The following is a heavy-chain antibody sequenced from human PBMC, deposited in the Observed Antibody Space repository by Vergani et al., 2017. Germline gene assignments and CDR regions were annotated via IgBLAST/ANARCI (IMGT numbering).Heavy chain of an antibody. D-gene: IGHD3-10*01. V-gene: IGHV3-23*01. CDR1: GFTFSSHV. CDR3: TTAWGLYYLHGEYFQY. J-gene: IGHJ1*01. Sequence: EVQLLQSEGAVVQPGGSLRLSCVASGFTFSSHVMSWVRQAPGKGLEWVATISSGGGDIFYADSVKGRFTISRDNSKNTLFLQMNSLRDEDTAVYYCTTAWGLYYLHGEYFQYWGRGTLVSVSS. CDR2: ISSGGGDI.